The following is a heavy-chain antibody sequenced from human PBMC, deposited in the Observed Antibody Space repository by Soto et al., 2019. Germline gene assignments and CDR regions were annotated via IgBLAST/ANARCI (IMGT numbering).Heavy chain of an antibody. V-gene: IGHV1-69*01. J-gene: IGHJ4*02. D-gene: IGHD6-13*01. Sequence: MGALIPIFGTANYSQKFQGRVTLTADESTRTAYMELRSLRSEDTAVYYCARADGSSWKNYFDYWGQGTLVTVSS. CDR2: LIPIFGTA. CDR3: ARADGSSWKNYFDY.